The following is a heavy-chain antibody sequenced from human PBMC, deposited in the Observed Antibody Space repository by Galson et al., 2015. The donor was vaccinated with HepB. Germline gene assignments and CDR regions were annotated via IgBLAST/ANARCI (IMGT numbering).Heavy chain of an antibody. Sequence: CAISGDSVSSKSSAWNWIRQSPSRGLEWLGRTYYRSKWYNHYAIFVKSRITINPDTSKNQFSLQLNSVTPDDTAVYYCARTASDGLDYWGQGTLVIVSS. CDR2: TYYRSKWYN. D-gene: IGHD5-18*01. CDR1: GDSVSSKSSA. J-gene: IGHJ4*02. CDR3: ARTASDGLDY. V-gene: IGHV6-1*01.